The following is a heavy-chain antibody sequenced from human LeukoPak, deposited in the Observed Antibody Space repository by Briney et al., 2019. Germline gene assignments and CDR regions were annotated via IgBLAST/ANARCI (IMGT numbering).Heavy chain of an antibody. CDR3: ARDSSTVTTRHFDY. Sequence: ASETLSLTCTVSGGSISTCYWTWIRQPPGKGLEWIGYIYYSGSSNYNPSLKSRVTISLDTSKNQFSLKLSSVTAADTAVYYCARDSSTVTTRHFDYWGQGTLVTVSS. D-gene: IGHD4-17*01. CDR1: GGSISTCY. V-gene: IGHV4-59*01. CDR2: IYYSGSS. J-gene: IGHJ4*02.